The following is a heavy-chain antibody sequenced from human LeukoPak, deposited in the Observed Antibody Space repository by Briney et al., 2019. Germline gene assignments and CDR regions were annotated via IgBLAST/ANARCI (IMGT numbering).Heavy chain of an antibody. CDR2: IGGSGSST. D-gene: IGHD6-13*01. Sequence: GGSLRLSCAASGFTFSSYAMSWVRQAPGKGLECVSAIGGSGSSTYYPDSVKGRFTISRDNSENTLYLQMNSLRAEDTAIYYCAKDRSLAAADRYFDYWGQGTLVTVSS. J-gene: IGHJ4*02. CDR1: GFTFSSYA. CDR3: AKDRSLAAADRYFDY. V-gene: IGHV3-23*01.